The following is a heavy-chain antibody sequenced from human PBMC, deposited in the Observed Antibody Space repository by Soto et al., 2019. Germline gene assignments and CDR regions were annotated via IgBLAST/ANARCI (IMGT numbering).Heavy chain of an antibody. V-gene: IGHV1-69*04. CDR1: GGTFSSYT. J-gene: IGHJ4*02. Sequence: ASVKVSCKASGGTFSSYTISWVRQAPGQGLEWMGRIIPILGIANYAQKFQGRVTITADKSTSTAYMELSSLRSEDTAVYYCAREYSLDSSGWYDYFDYWGQGTLVTVSS. CDR2: IIPILGIA. D-gene: IGHD6-19*01. CDR3: AREYSLDSSGWYDYFDY.